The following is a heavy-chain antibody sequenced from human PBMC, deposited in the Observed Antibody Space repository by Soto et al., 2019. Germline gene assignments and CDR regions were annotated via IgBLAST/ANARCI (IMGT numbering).Heavy chain of an antibody. CDR2: ISSSGYST. J-gene: IGHJ4*02. D-gene: IGHD2-21*02. CDR3: AKGSVVVAAKFDS. CDR1: GFTFNNYA. V-gene: IGHV3-23*01. Sequence: PGGSLRLSCAASGFTFNNYAMSWVRQAPGKGLEWVSAISSSGYSTYYADSVKGRFTISRDNSKNMVYLQMNNLRAEDTAVYYCAKGSVVVAAKFDSWGQGTLVTVSS.